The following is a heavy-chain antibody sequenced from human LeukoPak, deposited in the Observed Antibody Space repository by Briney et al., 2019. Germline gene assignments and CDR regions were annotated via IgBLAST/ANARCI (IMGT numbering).Heavy chain of an antibody. CDR3: ARHPRVNWGSQGAFDI. CDR2: IYPGDSDT. CDR1: GYSFTSYW. V-gene: IGHV5-51*01. Sequence: GESLKISCKGSGYSFTSYWIGWVRQMPGKGLEWMGIIYPGDSDTRYSPSFQGQVTISADKSISTAYLQWSSLKASDTAMYYCARHPRVNWGSQGAFDIWGQGTMVTVSS. D-gene: IGHD7-27*01. J-gene: IGHJ3*02.